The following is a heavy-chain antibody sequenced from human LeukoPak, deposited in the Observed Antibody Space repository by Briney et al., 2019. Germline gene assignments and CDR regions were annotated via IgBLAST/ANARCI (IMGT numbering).Heavy chain of an antibody. Sequence: GASVKVSCKASGYSFSDYYVHWVRQAPGQGLEWMGRINPNNGGTNSAQKFEGRVAMTRDTSISTLYMELSSLTSDDTAVYYCARDRDATATHPDASDIWGHGTMVTVSS. CDR3: ARDRDATATHPDASDI. D-gene: IGHD1-26*01. J-gene: IGHJ3*02. CDR2: INPNNGGT. CDR1: GYSFSDYY. V-gene: IGHV1-2*06.